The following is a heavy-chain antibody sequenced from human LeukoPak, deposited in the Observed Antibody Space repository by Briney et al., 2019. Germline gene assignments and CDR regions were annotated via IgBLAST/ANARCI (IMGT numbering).Heavy chain of an antibody. CDR3: ARTLGYCSGGSCYGFDY. CDR1: GGSISSYY. CDR2: IYYSGST. Sequence: PSETLSLTCIVSGGSISSYYWSWIRQPPGKGLEWIGYIYYSGSTNYNPSLKSRVTISVDTSKNQFSLKLSSVTAADTAVYYCARTLGYCSGGSCYGFDYWGQGTLVTVSS. D-gene: IGHD2-15*01. J-gene: IGHJ4*02. V-gene: IGHV4-59*08.